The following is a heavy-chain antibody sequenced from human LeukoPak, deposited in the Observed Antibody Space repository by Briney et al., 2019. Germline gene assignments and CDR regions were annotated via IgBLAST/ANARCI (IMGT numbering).Heavy chain of an antibody. CDR1: GGTFSSYA. CDR3: ARELNYQAAYGSGSHRAFDI. D-gene: IGHD3-10*01. CDR2: IIPIFGTA. J-gene: IGHJ3*02. V-gene: IGHV1-69*05. Sequence: SVKVSCKASGGTFSSYAISWVRQAPGQGLEWMGRIIPIFGTANYAQKFQGRVTITTDESTSTAYMELRSLRSDDTAVYYCARELNYQAAYGSGSHRAFDIWGQGTMVTVSS.